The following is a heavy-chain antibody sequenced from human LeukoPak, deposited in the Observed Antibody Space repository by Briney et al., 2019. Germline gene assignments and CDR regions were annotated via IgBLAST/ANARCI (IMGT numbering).Heavy chain of an antibody. CDR2: INPSGGST. V-gene: IGHV1-46*01. J-gene: IGHJ4*02. Sequence: GASVKVSCKASGGTFSSYTISWVRQAPGQGLEWMGIINPSGGSTSYAQKFQGRVTMTRDTSTSTVYMELSSLRSEDTAVYYCARSQDGYNPTFDYWGQGTLVTVSS. CDR1: GGTFSSYT. D-gene: IGHD5-24*01. CDR3: ARSQDGYNPTFDY.